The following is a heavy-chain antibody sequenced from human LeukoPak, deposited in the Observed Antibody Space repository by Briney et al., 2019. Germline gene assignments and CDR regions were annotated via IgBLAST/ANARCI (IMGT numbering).Heavy chain of an antibody. D-gene: IGHD3-16*02. V-gene: IGHV3-49*04. CDR2: IRSKAYGGTT. Sequence: GGSLRLSCTASGFTFGDYAMSWVRQAPGKGLEWVGFIRSKAYGGTTEYAASVKGGFTISRDDSKSIAYLQMNSLKTEETAVYYCIRADYVWGSYREFDYWGQGTLVTVSS. CDR1: GFTFGDYA. CDR3: IRADYVWGSYREFDY. J-gene: IGHJ4*02.